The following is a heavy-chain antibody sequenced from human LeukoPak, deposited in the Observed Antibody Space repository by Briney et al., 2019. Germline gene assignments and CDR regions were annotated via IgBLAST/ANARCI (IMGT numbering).Heavy chain of an antibody. J-gene: IGHJ4*02. Sequence: GGSLRLSCAASGFTFSSYVMSWVRQAPAKGLEWVSAISGSGTDTYYADSVKGRFTISRDNSKNTLYLQMNSLRAEDTAVYYCLTAAGYYIDYWGQGTLVTVTS. V-gene: IGHV3-23*01. D-gene: IGHD3-9*01. CDR2: ISGSGTDT. CDR1: GFTFSSYV. CDR3: LTAAGYYIDY.